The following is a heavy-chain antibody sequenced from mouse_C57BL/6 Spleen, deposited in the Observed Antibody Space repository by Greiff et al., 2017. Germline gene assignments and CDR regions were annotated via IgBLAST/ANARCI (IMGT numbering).Heavy chain of an antibody. D-gene: IGHD1-1*01. Sequence: EVKLMESGGGLVQPKGSLKLSCAASGFTFNTYAMHWVRQAPGKGLEWVARIRSKSSNYATYYADSVKDRFTISRDDSQSMLYLQMNNLKTEDTAMYYWVRGFITTVVATDYYAMDYWGQGTSGTVSS. CDR2: IRSKSSNYAT. CDR1: GFTFNTYA. V-gene: IGHV10-3*01. CDR3: VRGFITTVVATDYYAMDY. J-gene: IGHJ4*01.